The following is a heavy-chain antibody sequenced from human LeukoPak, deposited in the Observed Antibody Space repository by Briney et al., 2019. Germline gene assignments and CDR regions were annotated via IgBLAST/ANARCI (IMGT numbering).Heavy chain of an antibody. J-gene: IGHJ4*02. CDR2: INAGNGNT. V-gene: IGHV1-3*01. CDR3: ARDQILWFGELDY. D-gene: IGHD3-10*01. CDR1: GYTFTSYA. Sequence: ASVKVSCKASGYTFTSYAMHWVRQAPGQRPEWMGWINAGNGNTKYSQKFQGRVTITRDTSASTAYMELSSLRSEDTAVYYCARDQILWFGELDYWGQGTLVTVSS.